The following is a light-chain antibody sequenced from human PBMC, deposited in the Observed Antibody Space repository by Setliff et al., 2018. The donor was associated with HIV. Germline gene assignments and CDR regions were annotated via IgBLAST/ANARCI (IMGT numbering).Light chain of an antibody. Sequence: QSALTQPPSASGSPGQSVTISCTGTSSDVGGYNYVSWYQQHPGKAPKVMIYEVSKRPSGVPDRFSGSKSGNTASLTISGLQAEDEADYYCCSYAGSSTFVFGIGTKVTVL. CDR2: EVS. CDR3: CSYAGSSTFV. CDR1: SSDVGGYNY. J-gene: IGLJ1*01. V-gene: IGLV2-8*01.